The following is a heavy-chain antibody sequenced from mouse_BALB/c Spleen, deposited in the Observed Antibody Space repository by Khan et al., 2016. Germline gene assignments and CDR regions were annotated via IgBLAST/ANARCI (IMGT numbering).Heavy chain of an antibody. V-gene: IGHV3-2*02. CDR1: GYSITSDYV. D-gene: IGHD2-14*01. CDR2: ISYSGST. Sequence: EVQLQESGPGLVKPSQSLSLTCTVTGYSITSDYVWNWIRQFPGNKLEWMGYISYSGSTSYNPSLKSRISITRDTSKNQFFLQLNSVTTEDTATYYCARNGNRYERTWFAYWGQGTLVTVSA. J-gene: IGHJ3*01. CDR3: ARNGNRYERTWFAY.